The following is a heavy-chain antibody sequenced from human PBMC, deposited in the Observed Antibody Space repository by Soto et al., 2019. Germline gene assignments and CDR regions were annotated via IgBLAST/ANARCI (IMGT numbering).Heavy chain of an antibody. D-gene: IGHD3-16*01. CDR2: IYPGDSDT. V-gene: IGHV5-51*01. Sequence: PGESLKISCKGSGYSFTSYWIGWVRQMPGKGLEWIGIIYPGDSDTRYSPSFQGQVTISADKSISTAYLQWSGLKASDTAMYYCARAILGSRIRYYYCAMDVWGQGTTVTVSS. CDR3: ARAILGSRIRYYYCAMDV. CDR1: GYSFTSYW. J-gene: IGHJ6*02.